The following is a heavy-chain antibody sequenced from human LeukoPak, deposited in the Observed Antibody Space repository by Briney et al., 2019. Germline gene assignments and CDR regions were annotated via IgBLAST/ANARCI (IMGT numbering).Heavy chain of an antibody. CDR2: INHSGST. CDR1: GGSFSGYY. J-gene: IGHJ4*02. V-gene: IGHV4-34*01. D-gene: IGHD2-21*02. CDR3: ASRPLSGSLPDDY. Sequence: SETLSLTCAVYGGSFSGYYWSWIRQPPGKGLEWIGEINHSGSTNYNPSLKSRVTISVDTSKNQFSLKLSSVTAADTAVYYCASRPLSGSLPDDYWGQGTLVTVSS.